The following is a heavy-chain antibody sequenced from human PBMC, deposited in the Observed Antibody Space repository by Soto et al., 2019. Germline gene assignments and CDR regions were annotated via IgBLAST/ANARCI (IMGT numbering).Heavy chain of an antibody. CDR2: IYYIGNT. J-gene: IGHJ4*02. Sequence: PSETLSLTCTISGGSISSRDYYWSWIRQHPGKGLEWIGYIYYIGNTKYNPSLKSRVTISVDTSKNQFSLELSSVTAADTAVYYCVRFSENYYGSGSYLFEYWGPGTLVNGS. CDR3: VRFSENYYGSGSYLFEY. CDR1: GGSISSRDYY. V-gene: IGHV4-31*03. D-gene: IGHD3-10*01.